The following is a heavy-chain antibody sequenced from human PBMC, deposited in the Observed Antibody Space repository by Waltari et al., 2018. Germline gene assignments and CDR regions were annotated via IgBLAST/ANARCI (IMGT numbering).Heavy chain of an antibody. J-gene: IGHJ5*02. CDR2: LYTSGST. D-gene: IGHD3-3*01. CDR3: ARANYDFWSGYYNHPNWFDL. V-gene: IGHV4-61*02. Sequence: QVQLQEPGPGLVKPSQTLSLTCTVTGGSISRGSYYWSWIRQPAGKGLAWIGRLYTSGSTNYNPSLKSRVTISVDTSKNQFSLKLSSVTAADTAVYYCARANYDFWSGYYNHPNWFDLWGQGTLVTVSS. CDR1: GGSISRGSYY.